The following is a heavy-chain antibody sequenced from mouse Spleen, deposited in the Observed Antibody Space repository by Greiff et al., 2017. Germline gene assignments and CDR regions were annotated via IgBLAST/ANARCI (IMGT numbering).Heavy chain of an antibody. J-gene: IGHJ1*01. D-gene: IGHD1-2*01. V-gene: IGHV10-1*01. Sequence: EVQLVESGGGLVQPKGSLKLSCAASGFSFNTYAMNWVRQAPGKGLEWVARIRSKSNNYATYYADSVKDRFTISRDDSESMLYLQMNNLKTEDTAMYYCVRRGGHYYGYLWYFDVWGAGTTVTVSS. CDR3: VRRGGHYYGYLWYFDV. CDR1: GFSFNTYA. CDR2: IRSKSNNYAT.